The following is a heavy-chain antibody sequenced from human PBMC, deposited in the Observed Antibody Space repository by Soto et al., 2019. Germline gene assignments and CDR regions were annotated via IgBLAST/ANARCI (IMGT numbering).Heavy chain of an antibody. V-gene: IGHV3-33*01. CDR2: IWYDGSNK. Sequence: HPGGSLRLSCAASGFTFSSYGMHWVRQAPGKGLEWVAVIWYDGSNKYYADSVKGRFTISRDNSKNTLYLQMNSLRAEDTAVYYCAREDTAMGPHFDYWGKGTLVTVSS. J-gene: IGHJ4*02. D-gene: IGHD5-18*01. CDR1: GFTFSSYG. CDR3: AREDTAMGPHFDY.